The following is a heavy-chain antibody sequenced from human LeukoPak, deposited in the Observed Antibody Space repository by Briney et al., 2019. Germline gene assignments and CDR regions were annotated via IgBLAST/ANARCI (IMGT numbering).Heavy chain of an antibody. CDR1: GGSFSGYY. D-gene: IGHD3-22*01. CDR2: INHSGST. V-gene: IGHV4-34*01. CDR3: ARGSSGYYYVWFDP. Sequence: SETLSLTCAVYGGSFSGYYWSWIRQPPGKGLEWIGEINHSGSTNYNPSLKSRVTISVDTSKNQFSLKLGSVTAADTAVYYCARGSSGYYYVWFDPWGQGTLVTVSS. J-gene: IGHJ5*02.